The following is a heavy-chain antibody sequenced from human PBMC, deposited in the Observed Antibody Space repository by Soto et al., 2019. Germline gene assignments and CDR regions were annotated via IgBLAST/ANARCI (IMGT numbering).Heavy chain of an antibody. CDR2: IKQDGSEK. J-gene: IGHJ5*02. Sequence: PGGSLRLSCAASGFTFSSYWMSWVRQAPGKGLEWVANIKQDGSEKYYVDSVKGRFTISRDNAKNSLYLQMNSLRAEDTAVYYCARDGPSLKRLGPQSNWFDPWGQGTLVTVSS. CDR3: ARDGPSLKRLGPQSNWFDP. CDR1: GFTFSSYW. D-gene: IGHD6-19*01. V-gene: IGHV3-7*01.